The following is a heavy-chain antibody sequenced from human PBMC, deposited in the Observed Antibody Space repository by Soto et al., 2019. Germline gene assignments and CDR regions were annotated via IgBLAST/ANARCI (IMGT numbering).Heavy chain of an antibody. CDR3: ARGTRSGSYYYYGLDV. Sequence: SVKVSCKASGGTFSSYAIGWVRQAPGQGLEWMGGIIPIFGTANYARRFQGRVTITADKSTSTAYMELRSLRSEDTAVYYCARGTRSGSYYYYGLDVWGQGTTVTVSS. CDR2: IIPIFGTA. J-gene: IGHJ6*02. V-gene: IGHV1-69*06. D-gene: IGHD1-26*01. CDR1: GGTFSSYA.